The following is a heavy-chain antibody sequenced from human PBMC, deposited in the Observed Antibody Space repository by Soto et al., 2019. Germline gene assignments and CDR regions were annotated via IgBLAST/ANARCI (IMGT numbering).Heavy chain of an antibody. CDR3: ARGLGTNGLDV. CDR1: GYKFTTYG. V-gene: IGHV1-18*04. Sequence: QVQLLQSGAEVKKPGASVKVSCKASGYKFTTYGITWVRQAPGQGLEWLGGISTYNGNTDYAQNLQDRVTMTTETSASTAYLEVRSLTSDDKAVYFCARGLGTNGLDVWGQGTTVTVSS. D-gene: IGHD7-27*01. CDR2: ISTYNGNT. J-gene: IGHJ6*02.